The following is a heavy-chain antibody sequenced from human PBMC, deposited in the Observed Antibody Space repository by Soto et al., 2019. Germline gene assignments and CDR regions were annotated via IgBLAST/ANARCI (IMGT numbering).Heavy chain of an antibody. V-gene: IGHV3-48*02. D-gene: IGHD3-10*01. CDR2: ISSSSSTI. Sequence: GGSLRLSCAASGFTFSSYSMNWVRQAPGKGLEWVSYISSSSSTIYYADSVKGRFTISRDNAKNSLYLQMNSLRDEDTAVYYCARDMYYGSGSYYLLAGWFDPWGQGTLVTVSS. CDR3: ARDMYYGSGSYYLLAGWFDP. J-gene: IGHJ5*02. CDR1: GFTFSSYS.